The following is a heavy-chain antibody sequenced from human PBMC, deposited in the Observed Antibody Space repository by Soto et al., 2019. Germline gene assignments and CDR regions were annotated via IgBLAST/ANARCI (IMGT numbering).Heavy chain of an antibody. CDR2: ISYDGSNK. D-gene: IGHD3-22*01. J-gene: IGHJ6*02. CDR3: AKSLDGYYDSSGYYFYYYGMDV. Sequence: QVQLVESGGGVVQPGRSLRLSCAASGFTFSSYGMHWVRQAPGKGLEWVAVISYDGSNKYYADSVKGRFTISRDNSKNTLYLQMNSLRAEDTAVYYCAKSLDGYYDSSGYYFYYYGMDVWGQGTTVTVSS. CDR1: GFTFSSYG. V-gene: IGHV3-30*18.